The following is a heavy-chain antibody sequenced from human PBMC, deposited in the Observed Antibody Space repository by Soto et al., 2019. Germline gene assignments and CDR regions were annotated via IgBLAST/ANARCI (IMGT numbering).Heavy chain of an antibody. Sequence: QVQLVQSGAEVRKPGASVKVSCKASGYTFTSYGINWVRQAPGQGLEWMGRISVYNGCKNYAQKFQGRVTMTTDTSTSIAYMELRSLRSDDTAVYYCARDHDIVVVPAAIRTDAFDIWGQGTMVTVSS. D-gene: IGHD2-2*01. V-gene: IGHV1-18*04. J-gene: IGHJ3*02. CDR3: ARDHDIVVVPAAIRTDAFDI. CDR1: GYTFTSYG. CDR2: ISVYNGCK.